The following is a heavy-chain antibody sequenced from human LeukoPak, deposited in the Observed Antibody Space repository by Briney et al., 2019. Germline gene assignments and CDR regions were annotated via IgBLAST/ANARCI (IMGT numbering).Heavy chain of an antibody. CDR2: IKQDGSEK. D-gene: IGHD3-22*01. CDR3: ARDLKIVGSLFDC. CDR1: GFTFSSYW. V-gene: IGHV3-7*01. J-gene: IGHJ4*02. Sequence: GGSLRLSCAASGFTFSSYWMSWVRQAPGKGLEWVANIKQDGSEKYYVDSVKGRFTISRDNAKNSLYLQMNSLRAEDTAVYYCARDLKIVGSLFDCWGQGTLVTVSS.